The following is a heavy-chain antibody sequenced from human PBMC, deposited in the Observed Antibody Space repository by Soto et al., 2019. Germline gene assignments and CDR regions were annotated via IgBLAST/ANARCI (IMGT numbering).Heavy chain of an antibody. V-gene: IGHV3-21*01. D-gene: IGHD3-9*01. CDR2: ISSSSSYI. CDR3: ARDGSYYDILTGFENWFDP. CDR1: GFTFSSYS. Sequence: SGGSLRLSCAASGFTFSSYSMNWVRQAPGKGLEWVSSISSSSSYIYYADSVKGRFTISRDNAKNSLYLQMNSLRAEDTAVYYWARDGSYYDILTGFENWFDPWGQGTLVTV. J-gene: IGHJ5*02.